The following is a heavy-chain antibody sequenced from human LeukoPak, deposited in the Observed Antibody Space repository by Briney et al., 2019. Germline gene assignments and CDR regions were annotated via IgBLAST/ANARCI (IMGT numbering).Heavy chain of an antibody. V-gene: IGHV3-21*01. Sequence: GGSLRLSCEASGFTFTTYSMTWVRQAPGKGLEWVSIISSGSSAIFSADALKGRFTISRDDAKNLLYLDMNSLRAEDTAVYYCARESDHSVSQVDFDLWGQGTMVTVSS. CDR3: ARESDHSVSQVDFDL. J-gene: IGHJ3*01. CDR1: GFTFTTYS. CDR2: ISSGSSAI. D-gene: IGHD1-14*01.